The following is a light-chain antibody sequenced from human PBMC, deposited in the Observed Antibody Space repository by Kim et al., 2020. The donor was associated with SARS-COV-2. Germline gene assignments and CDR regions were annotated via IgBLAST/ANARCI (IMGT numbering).Light chain of an antibody. CDR2: KAS. CDR1: QSISSW. J-gene: IGKJ2*01. Sequence: SASVGDRVTITCRASQSISSWLAWYQQNPGKAPKLLIYKASSLESGVPSTFSGSGSGTEFTLTISSLQPDDFATYYCQQYNSYSGTFGQGTKLEI. V-gene: IGKV1-5*03. CDR3: QQYNSYSGT.